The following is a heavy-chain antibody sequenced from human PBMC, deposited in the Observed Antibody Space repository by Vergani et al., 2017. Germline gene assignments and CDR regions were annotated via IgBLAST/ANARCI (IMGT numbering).Heavy chain of an antibody. CDR1: GFSLTTYGMR. Sequence: QVTLKESGPALVKPTQTLTLTCTFSGFSLTTYGMRVSWIRQPPGKALEWLARIDWDDDTYYSTSLRTRLTISKDTFKNQVALTMTNMDPVDTAKYYCARTLSDSRGYYLDYWGQGTLVTVSS. CDR2: IDWDDDT. CDR3: ARTLSDSRGYYLDY. D-gene: IGHD3-22*01. J-gene: IGHJ4*02. V-gene: IGHV2-70*04.